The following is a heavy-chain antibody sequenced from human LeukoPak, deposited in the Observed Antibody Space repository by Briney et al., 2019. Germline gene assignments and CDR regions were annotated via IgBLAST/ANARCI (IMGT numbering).Heavy chain of an antibody. D-gene: IGHD4-17*01. CDR1: RDSISGSTYY. CDR2: IFSAGRI. Sequence: SETLSLTCSVSRDSISGSTYYWGWIRQTPGKGLEWIGNIFSAGRINYNPSLESRVSIAVDMSKNHFSLKLRSVTAADTAVYYCATAGDYDGGLFEYWGQGILVTVSS. J-gene: IGHJ4*02. CDR3: ATAGDYDGGLFEY. V-gene: IGHV4-39*07.